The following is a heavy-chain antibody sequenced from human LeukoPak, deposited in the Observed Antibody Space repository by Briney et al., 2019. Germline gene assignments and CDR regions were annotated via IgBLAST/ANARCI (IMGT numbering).Heavy chain of an antibody. D-gene: IGHD6-6*01. CDR2: ISGSGGST. V-gene: IGHV3-23*01. Sequence: GGSLRLSCAASGFTFSSYAMSWVRQAPGKGLEWVSAISGSGGSTYYADSVKGRFTISRDNSKNTLYLQMNSLRAEDTAVYYCAKDGSYSSSWGDYFDYWGQGTLVTVSS. J-gene: IGHJ4*02. CDR3: AKDGSYSSSWGDYFDY. CDR1: GFTFSSYA.